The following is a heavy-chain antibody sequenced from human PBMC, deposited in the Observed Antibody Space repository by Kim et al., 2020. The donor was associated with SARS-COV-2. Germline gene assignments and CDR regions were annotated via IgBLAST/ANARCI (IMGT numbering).Heavy chain of an antibody. D-gene: IGHD6-13*01. Sequence: GGSLRLSCAASGFTFSSYAMSWVRQAPGKGLEWVSAISGSGGSTYYADSVKGRFTISRDNSKNTLYLQMNSLRAEDTAVYYCAKGRIAAAGTWYYFDYWGQGTLVTVSS. CDR3: AKGRIAAAGTWYYFDY. CDR1: GFTFSSYA. V-gene: IGHV3-23*01. J-gene: IGHJ4*02. CDR2: ISGSGGST.